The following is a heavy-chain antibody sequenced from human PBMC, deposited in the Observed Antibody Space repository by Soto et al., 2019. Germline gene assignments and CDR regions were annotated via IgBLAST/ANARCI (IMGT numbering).Heavy chain of an antibody. D-gene: IGHD6-13*01. J-gene: IGHJ6*02. CDR2: INPNTGDA. Sequence: EQLEQSGAEVRRPGASVKVSCKASGFTFTDHHIHWVRQAPGQGLEWVGWINPNTGDAKFAQKFRGWVTMTTDTSIDTAYLELSSLTSDATAIYFCARDGAVADGDHGMDVWGRGTSVTVSS. CDR1: GFTFTDHH. V-gene: IGHV1-2*04. CDR3: ARDGAVADGDHGMDV.